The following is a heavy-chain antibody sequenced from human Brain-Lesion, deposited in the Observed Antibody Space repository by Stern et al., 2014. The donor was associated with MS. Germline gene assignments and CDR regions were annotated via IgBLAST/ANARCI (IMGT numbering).Heavy chain of an antibody. D-gene: IGHD3-10*01. CDR1: GFTFSNYW. CDR2: VNNDGRRT. Sequence: EVQLLESGGGFVQPGGSLRLSCAASGFTFSNYWMHWVRHAPGKGLVWVSRVNNDGRRTSYADSVKGRFTMSRDNAKNTLYLQMNSLRVEDTAIYYCARGERWFDSWGQGTLVTVSS. CDR3: ARGERWFDS. J-gene: IGHJ5*01. V-gene: IGHV3-74*02.